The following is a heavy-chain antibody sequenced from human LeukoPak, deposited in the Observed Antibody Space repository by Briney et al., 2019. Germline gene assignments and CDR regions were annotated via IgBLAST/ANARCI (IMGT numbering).Heavy chain of an antibody. CDR2: IYYSGST. Sequence: PSETLSLTCTVSGGSISSYYWSWIRQPPGKGLEWIGYIYYSGSTNYNPSLKSRAAISLDTPKSQFSLRLHSVTAADTAVYYCARGGYYYLDVWGRGTTVTVSS. CDR3: ARGGYYYLDV. CDR1: GGSISSYY. V-gene: IGHV4-59*01. J-gene: IGHJ6*03.